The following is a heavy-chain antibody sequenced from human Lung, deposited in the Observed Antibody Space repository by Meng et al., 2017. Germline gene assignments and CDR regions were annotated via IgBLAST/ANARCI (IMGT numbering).Heavy chain of an antibody. CDR2: MKSNVDGGTV. V-gene: IGHV3-15*01. CDR1: GFTFSNAC. CDR3: SGHFDY. J-gene: IGHJ4*01. Sequence: GESLMISCAASGFTFSNACMTWVRQAPGKGLEWIGRMKSNVDGGTVDYAAAVKDRFFITRDDSENTVYLQMNSRKTEYTAVYYCSGHFDYWGHGTLVTVSS.